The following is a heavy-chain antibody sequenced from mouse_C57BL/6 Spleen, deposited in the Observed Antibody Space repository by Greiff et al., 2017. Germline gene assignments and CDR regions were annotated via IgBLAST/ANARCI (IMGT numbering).Heavy chain of an antibody. D-gene: IGHD1-1*01. CDR1: GFTFSDYG. J-gene: IGHJ4*01. CDR2: ISSGSSTI. Sequence: EVHLVESGGGLVKPGGSLKLSCAASGFTFSDYGMHWVRQAPEKGLEWVAYISSGSSTIYYADTVKGRFTISRDNAKNTLFLQMTSLRSEDTAMYYCAGYYDGSSSFAMDYWGQGTSVTVSS. V-gene: IGHV5-17*01. CDR3: AGYYDGSSSFAMDY.